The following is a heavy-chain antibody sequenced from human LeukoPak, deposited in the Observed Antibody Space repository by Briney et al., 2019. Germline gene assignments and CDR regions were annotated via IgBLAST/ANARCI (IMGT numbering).Heavy chain of an antibody. Sequence: PSETLSLTCIVSGGSISSSFYYWGWIRQPPGKGLEWIGSIYHSGSTYYNPSLKSRVTISVDTSKNQFSLKLSSVTAADTAVYYCARGRGVPYYYDSSGYYPADYWGQGTLVTVSS. CDR1: GGSISSSFYY. D-gene: IGHD3-22*01. CDR2: IYHSGST. J-gene: IGHJ4*02. CDR3: ARGRGVPYYYDSSGYYPADY. V-gene: IGHV4-39*07.